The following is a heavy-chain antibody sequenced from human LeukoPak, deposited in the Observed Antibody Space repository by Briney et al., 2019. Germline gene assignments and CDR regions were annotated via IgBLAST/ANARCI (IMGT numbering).Heavy chain of an antibody. D-gene: IGHD3-16*01. CDR3: ARDLDGFGAFDI. J-gene: IGHJ3*02. CDR1: GGSISSGDYY. Sequence: PSETLSLTCTVSGGSISSGDYYWSWIRHPPGKGLEWIGYIYHSGSTYYNPSLESRVTISVDRSKNQFSLKLSSVTAADTAVYYCARDLDGFGAFDIWGQGTMVTVSS. V-gene: IGHV4-30-2*01. CDR2: IYHSGST.